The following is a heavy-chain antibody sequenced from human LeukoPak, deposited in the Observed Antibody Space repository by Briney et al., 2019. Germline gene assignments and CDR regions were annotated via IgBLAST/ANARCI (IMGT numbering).Heavy chain of an antibody. CDR1: GGSISSGSYY. J-gene: IGHJ5*02. Sequence: SETLSLTCTVSGGSISSGSYYWSWIRQPAGKGLEWIGRIYTSGSTNYNPSLKSRVTISVDTSKNQFSLKLRSVTAADTAVYYCAREIRRNHYGDYPDWFDPWGQGTLVTVSS. D-gene: IGHD4-17*01. CDR2: IYTSGST. CDR3: AREIRRNHYGDYPDWFDP. V-gene: IGHV4-61*02.